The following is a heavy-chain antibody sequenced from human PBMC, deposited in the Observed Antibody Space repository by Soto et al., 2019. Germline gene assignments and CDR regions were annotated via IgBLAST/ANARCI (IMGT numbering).Heavy chain of an antibody. Sequence: QITLKESGPTLVKPTQPLTLTCTFSGFSLNTGGLGVGWIRQPPGKALEWLALIYWDNDKRYSPSLMSRLTITKDTSKNQVVLTMTNMDPVDAATYYCVHSRCGGDCLQSYSSHYYYGLDVWGQGTTVTVSS. J-gene: IGHJ6*02. CDR2: IYWDNDK. D-gene: IGHD2-21*02. CDR1: GFSLNTGGLG. V-gene: IGHV2-5*02. CDR3: VHSRCGGDCLQSYSSHYYYGLDV.